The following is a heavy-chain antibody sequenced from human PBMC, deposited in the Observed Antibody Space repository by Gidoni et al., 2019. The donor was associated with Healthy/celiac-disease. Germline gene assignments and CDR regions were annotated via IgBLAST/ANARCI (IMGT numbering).Heavy chain of an antibody. CDR2: IYDSGRT. D-gene: IGHD3-3*01. Sequence: QLQLQESGPGLVKPSETLSLTCTVSGGSISSTTYYWGWIRQPPGEGLEWIGSIYDSGRTYYNPSLKSRVTMSVDTSKNQFSLKLSSVTAADTAVYFCASDGVSGYWGQGTLVTVSS. J-gene: IGHJ4*02. CDR1: GGSISSTTYY. CDR3: ASDGVSGY. V-gene: IGHV4-39*01.